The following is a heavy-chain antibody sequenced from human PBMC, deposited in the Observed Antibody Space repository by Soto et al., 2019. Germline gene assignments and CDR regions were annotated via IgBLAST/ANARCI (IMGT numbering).Heavy chain of an antibody. J-gene: IGHJ3*02. V-gene: IGHV3-21*01. CDR2: ISSSSSYI. CDR1: GFTFSSYS. CDR3: ARIRLGYDAFDI. D-gene: IGHD2-15*01. Sequence: EVQQVESGGGLVKPGGSLRLSCAASGFTFSSYSMNWVRQAPGKGLEWVSSISSSSSYIYYADSVKGRFTISRDNAKNSLYLQMNSLRAEDTAVYYCARIRLGYDAFDIWGQGTMVTVSS.